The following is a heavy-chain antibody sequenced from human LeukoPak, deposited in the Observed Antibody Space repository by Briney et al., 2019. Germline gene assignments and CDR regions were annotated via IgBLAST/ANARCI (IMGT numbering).Heavy chain of an antibody. D-gene: IGHD3-3*01. J-gene: IGHJ5*02. CDR3: ARDGNHYDFLSGYPTDNWLDP. V-gene: IGHV5-51*01. Sequence: GESLKISCKGSGYSFTSYWIGWVRQMPGKGLEWMGIIYPGDSDTRYSPSFQGQVTISADKSISTAYLQWSSLKASDTAMYYCARDGNHYDFLSGYPTDNWLDPWGQGTLVTVSS. CDR2: IYPGDSDT. CDR1: GYSFTSYW.